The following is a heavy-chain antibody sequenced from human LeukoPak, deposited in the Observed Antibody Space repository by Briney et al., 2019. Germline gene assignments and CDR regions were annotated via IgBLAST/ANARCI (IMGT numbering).Heavy chain of an antibody. CDR2: NNTGGIAT. D-gene: IGHD4/OR15-4a*01. V-gene: IGHV3-48*02. Sequence: GGSLRLSCAASGFTFSSYAMSWVRQAPGKGLEWVSYNNTGGIATSYADSVKGRFTISRDNAKISLNLQMNSLRDEDTAVYYCAREGFYGGFDIWGQGTMVTVSS. CDR1: GFTFSSYA. J-gene: IGHJ3*02. CDR3: AREGFYGGFDI.